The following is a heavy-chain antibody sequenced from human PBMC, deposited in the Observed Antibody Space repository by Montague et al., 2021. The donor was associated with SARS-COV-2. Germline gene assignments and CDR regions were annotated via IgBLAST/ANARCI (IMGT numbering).Heavy chain of an antibody. D-gene: IGHD3-9*01. CDR2: INHSGST. V-gene: IGHV4-34*01. CDR3: ARVRGLVLRYFDWLYYFDY. J-gene: IGHJ4*02. Sequence: SETLSLTCAVYGGSFSGYYWSWIRQPPGKGLEWIGEINHSGSTNYNPSLKSRVTISVDTSKNQFPLKLSSVAAADTAVYYCARVRGLVLRYFDWLYYFDYWGQGTLVTVSS. CDR1: GGSFSGYY.